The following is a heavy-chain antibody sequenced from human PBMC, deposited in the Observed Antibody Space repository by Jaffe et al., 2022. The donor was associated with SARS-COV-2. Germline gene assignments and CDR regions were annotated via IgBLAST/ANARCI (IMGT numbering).Heavy chain of an antibody. D-gene: IGHD3-16*02. V-gene: IGHV3-30*18. CDR3: AKDGRRNDYVWGSYHD. CDR2: ISYDGSNK. J-gene: IGHJ4*02. Sequence: QVQLVESGGGVVQPGRSLRLSCAASGFTFSSYGMHWVRQAPGKGLEWVAVISYDGSNKYYADSVKGRFTISRDNSKNTLYLQMNSLRAEDTAVYYCAKDGRRNDYVWGSYHDWGQGTLVTVSS. CDR1: GFTFSSYG.